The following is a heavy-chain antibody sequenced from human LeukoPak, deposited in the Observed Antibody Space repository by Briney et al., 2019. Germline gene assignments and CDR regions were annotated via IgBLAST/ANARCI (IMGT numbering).Heavy chain of an antibody. CDR2: ISSGSSAI. CDR3: AKASSAGDSSSWNY. J-gene: IGHJ4*02. D-gene: IGHD6-13*01. CDR1: GFTFTTYS. Sequence: PGGSLRLSCEASGFTFTTYSMTWVGQAPGKGLEWVSIISSGSSAIFSADALKGRFTISRDNSKKTLHLQMNSLRAEDTAIYYCAKASSAGDSSSWNYWGQGILVTVSS. V-gene: IGHV3-21*04.